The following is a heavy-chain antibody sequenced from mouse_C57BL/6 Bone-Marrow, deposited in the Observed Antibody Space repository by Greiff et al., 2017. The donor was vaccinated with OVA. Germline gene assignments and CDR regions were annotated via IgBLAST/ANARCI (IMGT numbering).Heavy chain of an antibody. D-gene: IGHD2-4*01. CDR3: ACVDDYGAAWFAY. J-gene: IGHJ3*01. Sequence: DVMLVESGGDLVKPGGSLKISCSASGFTFSSYGMSWVRQTPDKRLEWVATISSGGSYTYYLDSVKGRFTISRVNAKNTLYLQMSSLKSEVTAMYYGACVDDYGAAWFAYWGQGTLVTVS. CDR2: ISSGGSYT. CDR1: GFTFSSYG. V-gene: IGHV5-6*02.